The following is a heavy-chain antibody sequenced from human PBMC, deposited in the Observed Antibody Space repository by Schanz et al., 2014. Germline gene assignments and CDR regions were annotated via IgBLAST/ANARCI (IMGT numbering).Heavy chain of an antibody. CDR3: ARDGVDAAAGGNY. CDR1: GYTFTSYS. V-gene: IGHV1-46*03. J-gene: IGHJ4*02. Sequence: QVQLVQSGAVVKKPGASVKVSCKASGYTFTSYSMHWVRQAPGQGLEWMGMINPSGGSTTYAQKFQGRVTMTRDTSTSTVYMELSSLRSEDTAVYYCARDGVDAAAGGNYWGQGTLVTVSS. D-gene: IGHD6-13*01. CDR2: INPSGGST.